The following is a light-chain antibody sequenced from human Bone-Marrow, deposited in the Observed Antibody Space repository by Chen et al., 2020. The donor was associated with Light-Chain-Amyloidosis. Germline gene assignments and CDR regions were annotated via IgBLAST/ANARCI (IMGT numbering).Light chain of an antibody. V-gene: IGLV2-11*01. CDR1: SSDVGGYNY. Sequence: QSALTQPRSVSGSPGQSVTIPCTGTSSDVGGYNYVSWYQQHPGKAPKLMIYDVSKRPSGVPDRFSGSKSGNTASLTSSGLQAEDEADYYCCSYAGSYTSWVFGGGTKLTVL. CDR2: DVS. CDR3: CSYAGSYTSWV. J-gene: IGLJ3*02.